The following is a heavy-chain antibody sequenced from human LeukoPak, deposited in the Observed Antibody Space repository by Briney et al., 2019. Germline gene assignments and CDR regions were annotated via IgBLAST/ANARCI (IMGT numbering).Heavy chain of an antibody. CDR2: ISVGGDST. Sequence: GGSLRLSCAASGFTFSRYAMGWVRQAPGKGLEWVSAISVGGDSTYYADSVKGRFTISRDNSKNTLSLQMNSLKTEDTAVYYCTTGKNWNYLYWGQGTLVTVSS. CDR1: GFTFSRYA. V-gene: IGHV3-23*01. D-gene: IGHD1-7*01. J-gene: IGHJ4*02. CDR3: TTGKNWNYLY.